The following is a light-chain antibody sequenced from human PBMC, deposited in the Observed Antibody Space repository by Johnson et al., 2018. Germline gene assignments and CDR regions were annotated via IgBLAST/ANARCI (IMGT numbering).Light chain of an antibody. J-gene: IGLJ1*01. Sequence: QSVLTQPPSVSAAPGQKVTISCSGSSPNIGNNYVSWYQQLPGTAPKLLIYENNKRPSGIPDRFSGSKSGTSATPGITGLQTGDEADYYCGTWDSSLSAGNVFGTGTKVTVL. CDR1: SPNIGNNY. V-gene: IGLV1-51*02. CDR2: ENN. CDR3: GTWDSSLSAGNV.